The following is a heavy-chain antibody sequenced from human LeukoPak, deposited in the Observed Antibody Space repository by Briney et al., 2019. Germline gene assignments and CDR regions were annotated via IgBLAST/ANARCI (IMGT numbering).Heavy chain of an antibody. CDR3: ARHFWSGYYRDY. CDR1: GGTFSSYA. J-gene: IGHJ4*02. CDR2: IIPIFGTA. V-gene: IGHV1-69*05. D-gene: IGHD3-3*02. Sequence: ASVKVSCKASGGTFSSYAISWVRQAPGQGLEWMGGIIPIFGTAYYAQKFQGRVTITTDESTSTAYMELSSLRSEDTAVYYCARHFWSGYYRDYWGQGTLVTVSS.